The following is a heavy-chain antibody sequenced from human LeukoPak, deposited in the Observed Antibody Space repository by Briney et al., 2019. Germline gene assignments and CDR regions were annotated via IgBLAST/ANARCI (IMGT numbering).Heavy chain of an antibody. D-gene: IGHD2/OR15-2a*01. CDR1: GFTFTNYW. J-gene: IGHJ2*01. CDR2: IKHDGSEE. Sequence: GGSLRLSCAAPGFTFTNYWMSWVRQAPGRGLEWVANIKHDGSEEYYGDSVKGRITISRDNAKASLYLQMNSLRVEDTAVYFCATEDCTDKGNIDLWGRGTLVTVSS. CDR3: ATEDCTDKGNIDL. V-gene: IGHV3-7*02.